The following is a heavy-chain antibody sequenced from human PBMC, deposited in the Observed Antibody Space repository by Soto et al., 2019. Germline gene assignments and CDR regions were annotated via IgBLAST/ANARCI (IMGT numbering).Heavy chain of an antibody. J-gene: IGHJ6*01. CDR1: GFTFSGSA. Sequence: EVQLVESGGGLVQPGGSLKLSCAASGFTFSGSAMHWVRQASGKGLEWVGRIRSKANSYATAYAASVKGRFTISRDDSKNTAYLQMNRLKTEDTDVYYCTRHRGYCYILTGYYGVGYYYGMDVW. CDR3: TRHRGYCYILTGYYGVGYYYGMDV. V-gene: IGHV3-73*02. D-gene: IGHD3-9*01. CDR2: IRSKANSYAT.